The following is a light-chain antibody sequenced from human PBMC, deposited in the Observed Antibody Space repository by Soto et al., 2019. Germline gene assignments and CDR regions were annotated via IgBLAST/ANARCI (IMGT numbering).Light chain of an antibody. CDR3: QQYNSYS. V-gene: IGKV1-5*01. CDR2: HAS. Sequence: DIQMTQSPSTLPASVVDRVTITCRASQSISNWLAWYQQKPATAPKLLIYHASTLESGVPSRFSGSGSGTEFTLTISSLQPDDFATYYCQQYNSYSFGQGTKV. J-gene: IGKJ1*01. CDR1: QSISNW.